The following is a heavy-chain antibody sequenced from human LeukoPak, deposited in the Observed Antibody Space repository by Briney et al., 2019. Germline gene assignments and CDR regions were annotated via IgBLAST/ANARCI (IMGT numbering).Heavy chain of an antibody. J-gene: IGHJ3*02. CDR1: GFTFSTYA. Sequence: GGSLRLSCAASGFTFSTYAMSWVRQAPGKGLEWVSGISGSGSSTFDADFVKGRFTISRDNSKNTLFLQMNSLRAEDTALYYCAKDYRMIAFGGVIGIDAFDIWGQGTMVTVSS. V-gene: IGHV3-23*01. CDR3: AKDYRMIAFGGVIGIDAFDI. CDR2: ISGSGSST. D-gene: IGHD3-16*02.